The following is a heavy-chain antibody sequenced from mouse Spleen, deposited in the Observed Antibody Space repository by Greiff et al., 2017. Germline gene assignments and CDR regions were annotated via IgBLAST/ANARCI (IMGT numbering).Heavy chain of an antibody. CDR3: ARGLYYGSRDWYFDV. CDR2: ISSGSSTI. D-gene: IGHD1-1*01. CDR1: GFTFSDYG. J-gene: IGHJ1*03. V-gene: IGHV5-17*01. Sequence: EVMLVESGGGLVKPGGSLKLSCAASGFTFSDYGMHWVRQAPEKGLEWVAYISSGSSTIYYADTVKGRFTISRDNAKNTLFLQMTSLRSEDTAMYYCARGLYYGSRDWYFDVWGTGTTVTVSS.